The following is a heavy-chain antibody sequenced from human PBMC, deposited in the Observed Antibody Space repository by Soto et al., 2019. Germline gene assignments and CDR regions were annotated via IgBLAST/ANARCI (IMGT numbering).Heavy chain of an antibody. CDR1: GYTFTGYY. CDR3: ARDPGYDFWSGYGYNWFDP. D-gene: IGHD3-3*01. J-gene: IGHJ5*02. CDR2: INPNSGGT. V-gene: IGHV1-2*04. Sequence: GASVKVSCKASGYTFTGYYMHWVRQAPGQGLEWMGWINPNSGGTNYAQKFQGWVTMTRDTSISTAYMELSRLRSDDTAVYYCARDPGYDFWSGYGYNWFDPWGQGTLVTVSS.